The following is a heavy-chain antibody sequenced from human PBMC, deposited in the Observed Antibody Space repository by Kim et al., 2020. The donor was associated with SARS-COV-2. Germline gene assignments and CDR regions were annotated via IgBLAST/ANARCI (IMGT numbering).Heavy chain of an antibody. CDR1: GFTFSSYS. Sequence: GGSLRLSCAASGFTFSSYSMNWVRQAPGKGLEWVSYISSSSSTIYYADSVKGRFTISRDNAKNSLYLQMNSLRAEDTAVYYCARDWRLGELSFVLDYWGQGTLVTVSS. D-gene: IGHD3-16*02. CDR2: ISSSSSTI. CDR3: ARDWRLGELSFVLDY. J-gene: IGHJ4*02. V-gene: IGHV3-48*04.